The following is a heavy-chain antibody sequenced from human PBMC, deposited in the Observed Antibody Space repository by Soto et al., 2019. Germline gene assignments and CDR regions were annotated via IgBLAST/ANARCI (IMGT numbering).Heavy chain of an antibody. CDR2: IKSKTDGGTT. CDR1: GFTFSNAW. CDR3: TTDVWTSRSTDY. Sequence: PGGSLRLSCAASGFTFSNAWMNWVLQAPGKGLEWVGRIKSKTDGGTTDYAAPVKGRFTISRDDSKNTLCLQMSSPKTEDTAVYYCTTDVWTSRSTDYWGQGTLVTVSS. D-gene: IGHD1-1*01. J-gene: IGHJ4*02. V-gene: IGHV3-15*07.